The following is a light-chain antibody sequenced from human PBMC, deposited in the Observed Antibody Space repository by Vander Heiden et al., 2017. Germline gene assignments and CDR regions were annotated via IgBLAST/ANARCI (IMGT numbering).Light chain of an antibody. V-gene: IGKV3-15*01. CDR3: QQYNNWPLT. CDR2: GAS. CDR1: QSVSSN. J-gene: IGKJ4*01. Sequence: EIVMTQSPATLSVSPGERATLSCRASQSVSSNLAWYQQKPGQAPRLLIYGASTRANVIPARFSGSGSWTEFTLTISSLQSEDFAVYYCQQYNNWPLTFGGGTKVEIK.